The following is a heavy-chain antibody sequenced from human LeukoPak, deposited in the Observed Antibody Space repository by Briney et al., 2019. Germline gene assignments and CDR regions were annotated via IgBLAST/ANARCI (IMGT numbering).Heavy chain of an antibody. J-gene: IGHJ4*02. CDR3: AKDGGRYRFDF. D-gene: IGHD3-16*02. CDR1: GFPFNAYN. Sequence: GGSLRLSCTAPGFPFNAYNIHWIRQSPGRGLEWVSFIRNDETEIHYADFAKGRFTISRDRSKNSLYLQMNSLRPDDTALYYCAKDGGRYRFDFWGQGTMVTVSS. V-gene: IGHV3-30*02. CDR2: IRNDETEI.